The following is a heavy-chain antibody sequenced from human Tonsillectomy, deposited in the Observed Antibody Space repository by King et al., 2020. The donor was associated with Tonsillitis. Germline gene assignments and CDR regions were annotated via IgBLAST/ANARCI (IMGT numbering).Heavy chain of an antibody. V-gene: IGHV3-21*01. J-gene: IGHJ4*02. CDR2: ISSSSNYI. CDR1: GFTFSTYS. CDR3: ASGGSIFPYSYDSSGLKHFDY. Sequence: VQLVESGGGLVKPGGSLRLSCAASGFTFSTYSMNWVRQAPGKGLEWVSSISSSSNYIYYADSVKGRFTISRDNDKNSLYLQRNSLRAEDTAVDYCASGGSIFPYSYDSSGLKHFDYWGQGTLVTVSS. D-gene: IGHD3-22*01.